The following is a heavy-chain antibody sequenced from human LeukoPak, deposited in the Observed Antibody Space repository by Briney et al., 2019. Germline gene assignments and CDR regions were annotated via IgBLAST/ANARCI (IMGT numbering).Heavy chain of an antibody. Sequence: PGGSLRLSCAASGFTFSSYSMNWVRQAPGKGLEWVAVISYDGSNKYYADSVKGRFTISRDNSKNTLYLQMNSLRAEDTAVYYCARARDRGIAAPIDYWGQGTLVTVSS. CDR3: ARARDRGIAAPIDY. J-gene: IGHJ4*02. V-gene: IGHV3-30*03. CDR2: ISYDGSNK. D-gene: IGHD6-13*01. CDR1: GFTFSSYS.